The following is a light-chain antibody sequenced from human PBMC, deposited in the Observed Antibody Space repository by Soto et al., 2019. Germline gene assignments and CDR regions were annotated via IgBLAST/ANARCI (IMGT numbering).Light chain of an antibody. CDR1: QDINTY. CDR2: AAS. V-gene: IGKV1-9*01. Sequence: DIQLTQTPSFLSASVGDRVTITCRASQDINTYLAWYQQKPGKAPKLLIFAASTLQNGVPSRFSGSGSGTEYTVTITSLQLEDCATYYCQQRKSYPITFGQGTRLEIK. J-gene: IGKJ5*01. CDR3: QQRKSYPIT.